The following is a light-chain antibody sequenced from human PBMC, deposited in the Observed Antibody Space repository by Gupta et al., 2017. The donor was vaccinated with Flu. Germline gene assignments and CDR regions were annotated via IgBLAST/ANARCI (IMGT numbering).Light chain of an antibody. Sequence: QSVLTQPPSVSGPPGQRVTISCSGSSSNIGSNDVDWYQQLPGTAPNLLIYRNNKRHSGVPARFSGSKSGTSAALAVSGLRSDEEADYYCAAWEDSLSGSWMFGGGTRLTVL. J-gene: IGLJ3*02. CDR3: AAWEDSLSGSWM. V-gene: IGLV1-47*01. CDR1: SSNIGSND. CDR2: RNN.